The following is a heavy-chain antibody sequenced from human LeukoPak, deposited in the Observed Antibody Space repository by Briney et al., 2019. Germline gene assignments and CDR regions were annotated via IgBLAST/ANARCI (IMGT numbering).Heavy chain of an antibody. J-gene: IGHJ3*01. CDR2: IYHSGST. D-gene: IGHD1-1*01. CDR3: ATGRQGNY. CDR1: GGSICSTNW. Sequence: SETLSLTCAVSGGSICSTNWWSWVRQPPEKGLEWIGEIYHSGSTNYNPSLESRVTMSVDKSKNQFSLKLNSMTAADTAVYYCATGRQGNYWGQGTMVIVSS. V-gene: IGHV4-4*02.